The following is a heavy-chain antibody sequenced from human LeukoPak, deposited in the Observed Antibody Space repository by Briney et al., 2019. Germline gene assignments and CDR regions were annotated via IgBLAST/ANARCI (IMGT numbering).Heavy chain of an antibody. V-gene: IGHV4-61*02. CDR3: ARELIKAGYNYYYYYMDV. D-gene: IGHD5-24*01. J-gene: IGHJ6*03. CDR1: GGSISSGSYY. CDR2: IYTSGST. Sequence: SQTLSLTCTVSGGSISSGSYYWSWIRQPAGKGLEWIGRIYTSGSTKYNPSLNSRVTISLDTSNNQFSLKLSSVTAADTAMYYCARELIKAGYNYYYYYMDVWGKGTTVTASS.